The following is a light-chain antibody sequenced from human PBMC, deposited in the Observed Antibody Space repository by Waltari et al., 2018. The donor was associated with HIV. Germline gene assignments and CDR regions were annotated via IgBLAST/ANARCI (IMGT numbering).Light chain of an antibody. CDR3: SSYTSSSTVV. J-gene: IGLJ2*01. CDR1: SSDVGGYNY. V-gene: IGLV2-14*01. CDR2: EVS. Sequence: QSALTQPASVSGSPGQSITISCTGTSSDVGGYNYVSWYQQHPGNAPKLMIYEVSNRPSGVSNRFADSKSGNTASLTIAGLQAEDEADYYCSSYTSSSTVVFGGGTKLTVL.